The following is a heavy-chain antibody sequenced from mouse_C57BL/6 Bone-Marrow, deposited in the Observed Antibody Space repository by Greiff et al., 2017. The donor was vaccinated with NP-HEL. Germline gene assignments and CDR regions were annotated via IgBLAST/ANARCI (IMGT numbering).Heavy chain of an antibody. D-gene: IGHD1-1*01. CDR2: ISNGGGST. J-gene: IGHJ1*03. Sequence: EVKLMESGGGLVQPGGSLKLSCAASGFTFSDYYMYWVRQTPEKRLEWVAYISNGGGSTYYPDTVKGRFTISRDNATNTLYLQMSRLKSDETAMYYCARLLRWYFDVWGTGTTVTVSS. CDR3: ARLLRWYFDV. CDR1: GFTFSDYY. V-gene: IGHV5-12*01.